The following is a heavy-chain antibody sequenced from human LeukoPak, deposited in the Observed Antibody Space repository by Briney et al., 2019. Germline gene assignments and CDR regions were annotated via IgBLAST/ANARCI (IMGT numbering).Heavy chain of an antibody. CDR2: IIPIFGTA. D-gene: IGHD2-2*01. CDR3: ARGPSNDPANAFDI. Sequence: SVKVSCKPSGGTFRSYVINWVRQAPGQGLEWMGRIIPIFGTANYAQKFQGRVTITADKSTSTTYMELSSLRSEDTAVYYCARGPSNDPANAFDIWGQGTMVTVSS. V-gene: IGHV1-69*06. J-gene: IGHJ3*02. CDR1: GGTFRSYV.